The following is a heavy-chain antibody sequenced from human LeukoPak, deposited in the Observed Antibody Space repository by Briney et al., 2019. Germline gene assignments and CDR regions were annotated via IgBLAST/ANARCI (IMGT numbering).Heavy chain of an antibody. V-gene: IGHV3-30-3*01. D-gene: IGHD6-6*01. J-gene: IGHJ3*02. CDR2: ISYDGSNK. Sequence: AGGSLRLSCAASGFTFSSYAMHWVRQAPGKGLEWVAVISYDGSNKYYADSVKGRFTISRDNSKNTLYLQMNSLRAEDTAVYYCASPIGESIAAWPLWAFDIWGQGTMVTVSS. CDR3: ASPIGESIAAWPLWAFDI. CDR1: GFTFSSYA.